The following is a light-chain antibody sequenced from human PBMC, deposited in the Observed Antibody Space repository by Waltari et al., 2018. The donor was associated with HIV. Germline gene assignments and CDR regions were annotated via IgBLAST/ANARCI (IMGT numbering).Light chain of an antibody. CDR3: MQSIELPPT. CDR1: QSLLHSDGKTY. J-gene: IGKJ2*01. V-gene: IGKV2D-29*01. Sequence: DIVLTQAPLSLSVTPGQPATISCKSSQSLLHSDGKTYLYWYFQRPGQPPQLLIYQVSTRFSGVPDRFSGGGSWPYFTLKISREEADDVGTYYCMQSIELPPTFGQGTKLDIK. CDR2: QVS.